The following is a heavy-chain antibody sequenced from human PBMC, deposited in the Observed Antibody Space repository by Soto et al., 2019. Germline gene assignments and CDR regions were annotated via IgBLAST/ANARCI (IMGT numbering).Heavy chain of an antibody. CDR3: ARGSSIAGLYYGMDV. D-gene: IGHD6-6*01. CDR2: NYYNGIT. Sequence: QVQLQESGPGLVKPSQTLSLTCTVSGGSISSGGYYWTWIRQHPGKGLEWIGYNYYNGITYYNPSLKSRGTISLDTSKNQFSLKLSSATAADTAVYYCARGSSIAGLYYGMDVWGQGTTVTVSS. CDR1: GGSISSGGYY. J-gene: IGHJ6*02. V-gene: IGHV4-31*03.